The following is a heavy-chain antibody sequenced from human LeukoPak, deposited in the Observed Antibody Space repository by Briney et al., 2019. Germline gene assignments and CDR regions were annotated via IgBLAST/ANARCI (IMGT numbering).Heavy chain of an antibody. D-gene: IGHD3-10*01. CDR2: ISGSGGST. CDR3: AKGPPSITMVRGDGMDV. V-gene: IGHV3-23*01. CDR1: GFAFSSYA. Sequence: GGSLRLSCAASGFAFSSYAMSWVRQAPGKGLEWVSAISGSGGSTYYADSVKGRFTISRDNSKNTLYLQMNSLRAEDTAVYYCAKGPPSITMVRGDGMDVWGQGTTVTVSS. J-gene: IGHJ6*02.